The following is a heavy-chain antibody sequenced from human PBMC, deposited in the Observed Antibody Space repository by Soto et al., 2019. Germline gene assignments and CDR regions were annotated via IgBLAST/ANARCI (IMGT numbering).Heavy chain of an antibody. CDR3: AGVRITGTERTFYFDY. Sequence: QVQLQESGPGLVKPSQTLSLTCTVSGGSISSGDYYWSWIRQPPGKGLEWIGYIYYSGSTYYNPSLKSRVTISVDTSKNQFSLKLSSVTAADTAVYYCAGVRITGTERTFYFDYWGQGTLVTVSS. CDR2: IYYSGST. D-gene: IGHD1-7*01. V-gene: IGHV4-30-4*01. CDR1: GGSISSGDYY. J-gene: IGHJ4*02.